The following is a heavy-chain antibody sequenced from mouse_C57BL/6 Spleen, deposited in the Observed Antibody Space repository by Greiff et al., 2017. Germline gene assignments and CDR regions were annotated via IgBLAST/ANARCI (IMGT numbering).Heavy chain of an antibody. J-gene: IGHJ4*01. CDR3: ARGGNWDGSYYAMDY. Sequence: QVQLQQPGAELVRPGSSVKLSCKASGYTFTSYWMHWVKQRPIQGLEWIGNIDPSDSETHYNQKFKDKATLTVDKSSSTAYMQLSSLTSEDSAVYYCARGGNWDGSYYAMDYWGQGTSVTVSS. CDR1: GYTFTSYW. D-gene: IGHD4-1*01. CDR2: IDPSDSET. V-gene: IGHV1-52*01.